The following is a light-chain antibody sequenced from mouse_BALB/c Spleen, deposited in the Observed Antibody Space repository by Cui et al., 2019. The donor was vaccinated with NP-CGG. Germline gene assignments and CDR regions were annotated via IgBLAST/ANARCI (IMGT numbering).Light chain of an antibody. Sequence: AVMTQESAPTTSPGETVTLTCRSSTGTVTTNNYANWVQEKPDHLFTGLIGGTNNRAPGVPARFSGSLIGDKAALTITGAQTEDEAMYFCALWYSNHWVFGGGTKLTVL. CDR2: GTN. J-gene: IGLJ1*01. CDR1: TGTVTTNNY. V-gene: IGLV1*01. CDR3: ALWYSNHWV.